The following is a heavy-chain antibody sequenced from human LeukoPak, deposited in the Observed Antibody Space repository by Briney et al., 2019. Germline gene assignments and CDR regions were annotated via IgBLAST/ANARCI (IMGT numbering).Heavy chain of an antibody. J-gene: IGHJ4*02. Sequence: PSGTLCLTRAVSVYSLSRGYYWGGTRRPPGKGRGGIGSIYHSGSTYYNPSLKSPVTISVDRSKNQFSLKLSSVTAADTAVYYCARGITMVRGVISNFDYWGQGTLVTVSS. D-gene: IGHD3-10*01. CDR3: ARGITMVRGVISNFDY. CDR2: IYHSGST. CDR1: VYSLSRGYY. V-gene: IGHV4-38-2*01.